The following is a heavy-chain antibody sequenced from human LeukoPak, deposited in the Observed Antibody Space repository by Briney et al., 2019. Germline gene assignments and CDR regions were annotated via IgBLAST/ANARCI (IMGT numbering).Heavy chain of an antibody. CDR1: GFTFSSYW. D-gene: IGHD6-25*01. J-gene: IGHJ3*02. Sequence: GGSLRFSCAASGFTFSSYWMSWVRQTPGKGLEWVANIKQDGSEKYYVDSVKGRFTISRDNSKNTLYLQMNSLRAEDAAVYYCARGQRDDAFDIWGQGTMVTVSS. V-gene: IGHV3-7*01. CDR2: IKQDGSEK. CDR3: ARGQRDDAFDI.